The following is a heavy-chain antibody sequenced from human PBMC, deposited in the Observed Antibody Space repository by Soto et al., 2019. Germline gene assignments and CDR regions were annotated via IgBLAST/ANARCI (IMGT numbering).Heavy chain of an antibody. D-gene: IGHD2-15*01. J-gene: IGHJ4*02. CDR1: GFTFSDYY. CDR3: ARVSTASPLLVVIAHYFAS. V-gene: IGHV3-11*06. CDR2: ISSGHSDT. Sequence: GGSLRLSCAASGFTFSDYYMSWIRQAPGKGLEWVSYISSGHSDTNYADSVKGRFTISRDNAKNSLYLQMNSLRAEDTAVYYCARVSTASPLLVVIAHYFASWGQGALVTVSS.